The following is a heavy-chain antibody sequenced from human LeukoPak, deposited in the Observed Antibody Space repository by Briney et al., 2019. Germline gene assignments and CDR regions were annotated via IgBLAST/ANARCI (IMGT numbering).Heavy chain of an antibody. CDR2: ISGSGGST. CDR3: AKDLKPGRQATGENWFDP. V-gene: IGHV3-23*01. Sequence: GGSLRLSCAASGFTFSSYAMSWVRQAPGKGLEWVSAISGSGGSTYYADSVKGRFTISRDNSKNTLYLQMNSLRAEDTAVYYCAKDLKPGRQATGENWFDPWGQGTLVTVSS. D-gene: IGHD7-27*01. J-gene: IGHJ5*02. CDR1: GFTFSSYA.